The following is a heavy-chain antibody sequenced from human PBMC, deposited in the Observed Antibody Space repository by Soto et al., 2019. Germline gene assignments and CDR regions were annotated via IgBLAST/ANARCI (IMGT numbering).Heavy chain of an antibody. J-gene: IGHJ5*02. CDR2: ISGSGGST. CDR3: AKGAGDYDYVGGSYRIAGNWFDP. V-gene: IGHV3-23*01. Sequence: EVQLLESGGGLVQPGGSLRLSCAASGFTFSSYAMSWVRQAPGKGLEWVSAISGSGGSTYYADSVKGRFTISRDNSKNTRYLQMNSLRAEDTAVYYCAKGAGDYDYVGGSYRIAGNWFDPWGQGTLVTVSS. CDR1: GFTFSSYA. D-gene: IGHD3-16*02.